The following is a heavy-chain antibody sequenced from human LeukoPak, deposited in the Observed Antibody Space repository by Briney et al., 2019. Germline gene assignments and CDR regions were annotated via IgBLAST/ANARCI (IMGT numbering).Heavy chain of an antibody. J-gene: IGHJ4*02. CDR3: ARWSGYALD. V-gene: IGHV4-59*01. D-gene: IGHD2-2*01. Sequence: PSETLSLNCTASGGSISSYYWSWIRQPPGKGLEWIGYIYYSGSTNYNPSLKSRVTMSVDTSKNQFSLKLSSVTAADTAVYYCARWSGYALDWGQGTLVTVSS. CDR2: IYYSGST. CDR1: GGSISSYY.